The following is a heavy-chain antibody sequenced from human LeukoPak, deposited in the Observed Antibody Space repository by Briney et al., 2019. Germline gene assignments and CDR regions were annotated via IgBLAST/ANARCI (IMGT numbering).Heavy chain of an antibody. CDR1: GFIFSDSW. J-gene: IGHJ4*02. CDR3: ASSKDHYCRY. Sequence: GGSLSLSCAASGFIFSDSWMTWVRQTPGKGLQWVASIHQDAGEKQYLDSVRGRFTISRDNARNSLYLQMNSLRVEDTAVYYCASSKDHYCRYWGQGTPVTVSS. V-gene: IGHV3-7*05. CDR2: IHQDAGEK.